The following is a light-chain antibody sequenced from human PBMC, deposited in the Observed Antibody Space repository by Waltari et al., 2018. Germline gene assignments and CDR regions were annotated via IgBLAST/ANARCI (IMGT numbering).Light chain of an antibody. Sequence: IQMTQSPSTLSASVGARVTITCRASQSISSWLAWYQQKPGKAPKPLIYKASSLESGVPSRFSGSGSGTEFTLTISSLQPDDFATYYCQQYNSYSPALTFGGGTKVEIK. V-gene: IGKV1-5*03. J-gene: IGKJ4*01. CDR1: QSISSW. CDR2: KAS. CDR3: QQYNSYSPALT.